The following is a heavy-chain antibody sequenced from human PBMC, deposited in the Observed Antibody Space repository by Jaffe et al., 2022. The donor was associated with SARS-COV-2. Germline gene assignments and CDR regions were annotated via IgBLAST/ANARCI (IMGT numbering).Heavy chain of an antibody. CDR2: INPNSGGT. D-gene: IGHD2-8*01. V-gene: IGHV1-2*06. CDR1: GYTFTGYY. J-gene: IGHJ4*02. Sequence: QVQLVQSGAEVKKPGASVKVSCKASGYTFTGYYMHWVRQAPGQGLEWMGRINPNSGGTNYAQKFQGRVTMTRDTSISTAYMELSRLRSDDTAVYYCAREYCTNGVCYQGGFDYWGQGTLVTVSS. CDR3: AREYCTNGVCYQGGFDY.